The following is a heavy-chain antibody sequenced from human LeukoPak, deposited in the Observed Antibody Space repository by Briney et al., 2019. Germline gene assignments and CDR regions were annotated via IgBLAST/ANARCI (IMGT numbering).Heavy chain of an antibody. J-gene: IGHJ4*02. CDR2: IYYSGST. D-gene: IGHD3-3*01. Sequence: PSETLSLTCTVSGGSISSYYWSWIRQPPGKGLEWIGYIYYSGSTNYNPSLKSRVTISVDTSKNQFSLKLSSVTAADTAVYYCARLYYDFSTGYYYFDYWGQGTLVTVSS. CDR3: ARLYYDFSTGYYYFDY. V-gene: IGHV4-59*01. CDR1: GGSISSYY.